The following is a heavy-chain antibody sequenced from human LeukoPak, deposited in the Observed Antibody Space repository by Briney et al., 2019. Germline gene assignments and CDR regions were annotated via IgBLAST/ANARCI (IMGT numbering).Heavy chain of an antibody. CDR3: AKSSGYLDY. CDR2: INPSGDNT. Sequence: GASVKVSCKASGYTFTGYYMYWVRQAPGQGLEWMGIINPSGDNTNYAQKLQGRVTMTTDTSTSTAYMELRSLRSDDTAVYYCAKSSGYLDYWGQGTLVTVSS. J-gene: IGHJ4*02. D-gene: IGHD3-22*01. CDR1: GYTFTGYY. V-gene: IGHV1-46*01.